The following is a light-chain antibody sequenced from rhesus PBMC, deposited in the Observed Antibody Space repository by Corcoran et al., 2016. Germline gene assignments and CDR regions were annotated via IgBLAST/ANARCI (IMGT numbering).Light chain of an antibody. Sequence: QVILTQSPATLSLSPGERATLPFRASQSVSNSLAWYQQKPGKAPSLLIFGASSRATNIPDRFSGSGSGTDFTLPIRRLETEDVGIDLCYQRSRGCSFGGGTKVEL. CDR1: QSVSNS. V-gene: IGKV3-10*01. J-gene: IGKJ4*01. CDR2: GAS. CDR3: YQRSRGCS.